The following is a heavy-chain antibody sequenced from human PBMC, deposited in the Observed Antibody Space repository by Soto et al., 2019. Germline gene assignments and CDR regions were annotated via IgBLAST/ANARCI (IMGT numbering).Heavy chain of an antibody. Sequence: SETLSHTCTVSGAAVSSVAYYWSRIRQPPGKGLEWIGYISFTGDTTYNPSLKSRVTIAVDTSKNQFSLKLRSATAADTALYYCSRGGHYYHSMRWGQGNLVTVSS. V-gene: IGHV4-61*08. CDR3: SRGGHYYHSMR. J-gene: IGHJ4*02. CDR1: GAAVSSVAYY. D-gene: IGHD3-22*01. CDR2: ISFTGDT.